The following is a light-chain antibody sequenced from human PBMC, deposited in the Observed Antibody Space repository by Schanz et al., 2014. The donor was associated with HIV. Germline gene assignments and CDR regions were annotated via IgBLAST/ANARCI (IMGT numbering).Light chain of an antibody. V-gene: IGKV3D-15*01. J-gene: IGKJ2*01. CDR3: QQYNSWPPMYT. CDR1: QSVNNN. CDR2: GAS. Sequence: EIVLTQSPVTLSVSPGERVTLSCRASQSVNNNLAWYQQKSGQPPRLLIYGASTRATGIPARFSGSGSGTEFTLTISSLQSEDFAVYYCQQYNSWPPMYTFGQGTKLEMK.